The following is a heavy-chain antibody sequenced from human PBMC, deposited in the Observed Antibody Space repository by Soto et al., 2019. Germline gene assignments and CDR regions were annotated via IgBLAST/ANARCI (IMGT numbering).Heavy chain of an antibody. V-gene: IGHV1-69*13. J-gene: IGHJ6*02. CDR1: GGTFSSYA. CDR3: ARDLSGGYCSGGSCYSASHYYGMDV. D-gene: IGHD2-15*01. Sequence: ASVKVSCKASGGTFSSYAISWVRQAPGQGLEWMGGIIPIFGTANYAQKFQGRVTITADESTSTAYMELSSLRSEDTAVYYCARDLSGGYCSGGSCYSASHYYGMDVWGQGTTVTVSS. CDR2: IIPIFGTA.